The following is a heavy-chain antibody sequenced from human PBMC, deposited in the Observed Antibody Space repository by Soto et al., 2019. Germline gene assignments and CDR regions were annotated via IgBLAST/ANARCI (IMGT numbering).Heavy chain of an antibody. CDR2: MNPNSGNT. CDR1: GCTFTSYD. D-gene: IGHD5-12*01. CDR3: ARGRYIVATNYYYYGMEV. J-gene: IGHJ6*02. V-gene: IGHV1-8*01. Sequence: ASLKVSCKSSGCTFTSYDINWVRHSTGQGLELMGWMNPNSGNTGYAQKFQGRVTMTRNTSISTAYMELSSLRSEDTAVYYCARGRYIVATNYYYYGMEVWGQGTTVTVS.